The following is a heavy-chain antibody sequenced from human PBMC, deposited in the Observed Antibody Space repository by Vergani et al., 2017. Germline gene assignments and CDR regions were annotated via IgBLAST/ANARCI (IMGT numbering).Heavy chain of an antibody. CDR2: IWYDGSNK. V-gene: IGHV3-33*06. D-gene: IGHD1-14*01. CDR1: GFTFSSYG. CDR3: AKDVSLRLYNMDV. J-gene: IGHJ6*02. Sequence: VQLVESGGGLVQPGRSLRLSCAASGFTFSSYGMHWVRQAPGKGLEWVAVIWYDGSNKYYADSVKGRFTISRDNSKNTLYLQRNSLRAEDTAVYYCAKDVSLRLYNMDVWGQGTTVTVSS.